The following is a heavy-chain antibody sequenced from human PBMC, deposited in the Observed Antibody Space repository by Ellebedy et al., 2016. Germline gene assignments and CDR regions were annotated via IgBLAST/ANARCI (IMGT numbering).Heavy chain of an antibody. V-gene: IGHV3-23*01. CDR1: GFTFRNFF. Sequence: GESLKISXVASGFTFRNFFMSWVRQAPGGGLDWISTISGDGDTTFSADSVKGRFTISRDNSRYTLYLQMDSLRAADTAVYYCYYGHYSGSWGQGTLVTVSS. J-gene: IGHJ4*02. CDR3: YYGHYSGS. D-gene: IGHD4-17*01. CDR2: ISGDGDTT.